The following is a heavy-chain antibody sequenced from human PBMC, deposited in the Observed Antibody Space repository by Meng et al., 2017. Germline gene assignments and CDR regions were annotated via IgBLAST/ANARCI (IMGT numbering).Heavy chain of an antibody. J-gene: IGHJ4*02. Sequence: QVGVVQCVRGGRQPGSSVKRSSKASGCPFSSYAISRVRQAPGQGLEWMGGIIPIFGTANYAQKFQGRVTITADKSTSTAYMELSSLRSEDTAVYYCARGVGYGGNSLYFDYWGQGTLVTVSS. CDR1: GCPFSSYA. CDR3: ARGVGYGGNSLYFDY. CDR2: IIPIFGTA. V-gene: IGHV1-69*06. D-gene: IGHD4-23*01.